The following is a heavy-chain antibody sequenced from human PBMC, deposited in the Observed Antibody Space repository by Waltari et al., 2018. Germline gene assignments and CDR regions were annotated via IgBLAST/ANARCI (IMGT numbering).Heavy chain of an antibody. Sequence: VQLVESGGDLVRPGGSLRLSCAASGFTFSDYYMTWVRQAPGKGLEWVSYISSSSSHTDYANSVKGRFTISRDNAKNSLYLQMNSLRAEDTAVYYCARGASDSDYWGQGTLVTVSS. CDR2: ISSSSSHT. V-gene: IGHV3-11*06. J-gene: IGHJ4*02. CDR3: ARGASDSDY. CDR1: GFTFSDYY. D-gene: IGHD6-19*01.